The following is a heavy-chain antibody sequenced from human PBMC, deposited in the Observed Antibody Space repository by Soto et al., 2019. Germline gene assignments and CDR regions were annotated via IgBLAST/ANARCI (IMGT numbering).Heavy chain of an antibody. V-gene: IGHV4-34*01. CDR3: ARRYYYGSGSYYSRTWFDP. D-gene: IGHD3-10*01. CDR1: GGSFSGYY. Sequence: PSETLSLTCAVYGGSFSGYYWSWIRQPPGKGLEWIGEINHSGSTNYNPSLKSRVTISVDTSKNQFSLKLSSVTAADTAVYYCARRYYYGSGSYYSRTWFDPWGQGTLVT. J-gene: IGHJ5*02. CDR2: INHSGST.